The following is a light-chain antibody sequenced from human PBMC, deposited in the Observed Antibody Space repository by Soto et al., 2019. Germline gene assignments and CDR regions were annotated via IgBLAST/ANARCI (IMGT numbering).Light chain of an antibody. J-gene: IGKJ4*01. Sequence: DIPMTQSPSSLSASVGDRVTITCRASQSVSTYLNWYQQKPGNTPQLLIYAASSLPSGVPGRFSGSGSGTDFTLTISSLLPEDFATYYCQQSFTTPLTFGGGTYVEIK. CDR2: AAS. CDR3: QQSFTTPLT. CDR1: QSVSTY. V-gene: IGKV1-39*01.